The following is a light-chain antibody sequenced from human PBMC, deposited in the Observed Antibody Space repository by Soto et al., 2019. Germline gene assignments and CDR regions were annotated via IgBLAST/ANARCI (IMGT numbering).Light chain of an antibody. J-gene: IGKJ1*01. V-gene: IGKV1-5*01. CDR2: DAS. Sequence: DIQMTQSPSTLSASVGDRVTITCRASQSISSWLAWYQQKPGKAPKFLIYDASSLESGVPSRFSGSGSGTEFTLTISSLQPGDFATYYCQHYNTYPWTFGQGTKVDIK. CDR1: QSISSW. CDR3: QHYNTYPWT.